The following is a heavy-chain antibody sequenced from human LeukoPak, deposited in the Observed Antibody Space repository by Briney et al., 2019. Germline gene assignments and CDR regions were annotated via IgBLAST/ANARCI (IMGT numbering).Heavy chain of an antibody. D-gene: IGHD3-16*02. Sequence: GRSLRLSCTASGFTFGDYAMSWVRQAPGKGLEWVGFIRSKAYGGTTEYAASVKGRFTISRDDSKSIVYLQMNSLKTEDTAVYYCTRDGYDYVWGSYRHYFDYWGQGTLVTVSS. CDR3: TRDGYDYVWGSYRHYFDY. CDR2: IRSKAYGGTT. CDR1: GFTFGDYA. V-gene: IGHV3-49*04. J-gene: IGHJ4*02.